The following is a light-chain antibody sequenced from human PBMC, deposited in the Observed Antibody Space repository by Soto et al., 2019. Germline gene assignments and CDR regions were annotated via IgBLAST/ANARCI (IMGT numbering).Light chain of an antibody. J-gene: IGKJ1*01. V-gene: IGKV1-5*01. CDR3: QHYHSYPLT. CDR2: DAS. CDR1: QSIGSW. Sequence: DIQMTQSPSTLSASVGDRVTITCRASQSIGSWLAWYQQKPGKAPNLLIYDASSLEGGVPSRFSGSGSGTEFTLTISSLQPDDFATYYCQHYHSYPLTFGQGTKVEIK.